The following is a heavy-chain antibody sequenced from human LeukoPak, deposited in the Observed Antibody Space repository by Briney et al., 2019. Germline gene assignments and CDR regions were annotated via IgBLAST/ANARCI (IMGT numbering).Heavy chain of an antibody. V-gene: IGHV3-48*04. Sequence: GGSLRLSCAASGFTFSSYSMNWVRQAPGKGLEWVSYISSSSSTIYYADSVKGRFTISRDNAKNSLYLQMNSLRAEDTAVYYRAREGSHGDYSYWGQGTLVTVSS. CDR3: AREGSHGDYSY. CDR1: GFTFSSYS. D-gene: IGHD4-17*01. J-gene: IGHJ4*02. CDR2: ISSSSSTI.